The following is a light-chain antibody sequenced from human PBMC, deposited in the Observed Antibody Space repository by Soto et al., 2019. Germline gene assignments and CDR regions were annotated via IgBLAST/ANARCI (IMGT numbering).Light chain of an antibody. J-gene: IGKJ5*01. CDR2: SAS. CDR1: QTIVTY. CDR3: QQSYSTPIT. V-gene: IGKV1-39*01. Sequence: DVPVTQSPSSLSAAVGDRVTISCRTSQTIVTYVNWYQHKPGNAPKLLMFSASTLQSGVPSRFRGSGSGTEFTLTITSVQPDDFASYYCQQSYSTPITFGQGTRLEIK.